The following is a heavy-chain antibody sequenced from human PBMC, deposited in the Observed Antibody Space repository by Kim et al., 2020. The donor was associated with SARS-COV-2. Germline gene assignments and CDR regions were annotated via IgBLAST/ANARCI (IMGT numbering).Heavy chain of an antibody. CDR3: AKGPHSGYPFGDT. Sequence: YGDSLKRRFTISRDNYKHTLFLQMDSLRPEDTAIYYCAKGPHSGYPFGDTWGQGTLVIVSS. D-gene: IGHD3-22*01. V-gene: IGHV3-30*02. J-gene: IGHJ4*02.